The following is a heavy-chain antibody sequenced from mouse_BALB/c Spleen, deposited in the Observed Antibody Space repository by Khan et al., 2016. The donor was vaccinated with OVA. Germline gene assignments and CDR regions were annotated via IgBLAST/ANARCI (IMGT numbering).Heavy chain of an antibody. Sequence: EVELVESGGGLVKPGGSLKLSCAASGFTFSNYAMSWVRQTPEKRLEWVASISSGGNTYYPDRVKGRFTISRDNARNILYLQMSSLRSEDTAMYYCARDYWFTYWGQGTLVTVSA. CDR1: GFTFSNYA. J-gene: IGHJ3*01. V-gene: IGHV5-6-5*01. CDR3: ARDYWFTY. CDR2: ISSGGNT.